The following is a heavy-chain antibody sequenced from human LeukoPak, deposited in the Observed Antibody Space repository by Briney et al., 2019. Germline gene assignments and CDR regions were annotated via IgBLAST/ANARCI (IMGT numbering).Heavy chain of an antibody. V-gene: IGHV4-34*01. CDR2: INHSGST. D-gene: IGHD2-2*01. Sequence: SETLSLTCAVYGGSFSGYYWSWIRQPPGKGLEWIGEINHSGSTNHNPSLKSRVTISVDTSKNQFSLKLSSVTAADTAVYYCVQSLTNDAFDIWGQGTMVTASS. CDR1: GGSFSGYY. CDR3: VQSLTNDAFDI. J-gene: IGHJ3*02.